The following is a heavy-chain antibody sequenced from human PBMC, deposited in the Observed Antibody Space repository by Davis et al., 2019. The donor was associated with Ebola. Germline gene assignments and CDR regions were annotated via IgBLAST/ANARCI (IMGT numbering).Heavy chain of an antibody. V-gene: IGHV3-48*02. CDR3: ARDSPTQQYYGSGSYYFGYYGMDV. Sequence: GESLKISCAASGFTFSSYSMNWVRQAPGKGLEWVSYISSSSSTIYYADSVKGRFTISRDNAKNSLYLQMNSLRDEDTAVYYCARDSPTQQYYGSGSYYFGYYGMDVWGQGTTVTVSS. J-gene: IGHJ6*02. D-gene: IGHD3-10*01. CDR2: ISSSSSTI. CDR1: GFTFSSYS.